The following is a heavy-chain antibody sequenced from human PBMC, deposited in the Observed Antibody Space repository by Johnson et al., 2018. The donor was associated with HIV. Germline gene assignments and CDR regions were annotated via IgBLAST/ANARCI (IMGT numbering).Heavy chain of an antibody. CDR2: ISYDGSNK. V-gene: IGHV3-30-3*01. CDR3: ARGRIAARPHAFDI. J-gene: IGHJ3*02. D-gene: IGHD6-6*01. Sequence: QMLLVESGGGVVQPGRSLRLSCAASGFTFSSYAMHWVRQAPGKGLEWVAVISYDGSNKYYADSVKGRFTIYRDNSKNTLYLQMNSLRAEETALYYCARGRIAARPHAFDIWGQGTMVTVSS. CDR1: GFTFSSYA.